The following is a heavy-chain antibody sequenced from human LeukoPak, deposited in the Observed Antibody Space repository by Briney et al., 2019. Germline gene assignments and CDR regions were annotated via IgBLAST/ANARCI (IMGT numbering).Heavy chain of an antibody. CDR3: ARAWDCSSTTCYVYFDY. Sequence: ASVKVSCKTSGYIFTTYGISLVRQAPGQGLEWMGWISAYIGNTNYAQKLQGRVTMTTDTSTSTAYMELRSLTSDDTAVYYCARAWDCSSTTCYVYFDYWGQGSLVTVSS. V-gene: IGHV1-18*01. J-gene: IGHJ4*02. CDR1: GYIFTTYG. CDR2: ISAYIGNT. D-gene: IGHD2-2*01.